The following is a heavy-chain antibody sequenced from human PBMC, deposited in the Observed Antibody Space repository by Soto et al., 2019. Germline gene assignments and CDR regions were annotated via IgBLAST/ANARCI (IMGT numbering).Heavy chain of an antibody. J-gene: IGHJ6*04. CDR3: ARDDVLCDGGRCYGVPLDV. CDR1: GFTVSSKY. CDR2: IQSGGPT. D-gene: IGHD2-15*01. V-gene: IGHV3-66*01. Sequence: EVQLVESGGGLVQPGGSLRLSCAASGFTVSSKYMSWVRQAPGKGLEWVSLIQSGGPTYYADSVKGRFTISRDTSENTVHIQMDSLRAEDTAVYYCARDDVLCDGGRCYGVPLDVWGKGNTVTVSS.